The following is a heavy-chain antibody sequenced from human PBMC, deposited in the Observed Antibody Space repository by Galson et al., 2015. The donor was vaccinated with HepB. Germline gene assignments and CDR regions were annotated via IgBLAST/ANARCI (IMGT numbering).Heavy chain of an antibody. Sequence: SVKVSCKASGGTFSSYAISWVRQAPGQGLEWMGGIIPIFGTANYAQKFQGRVTITADESTSTAYMELSSLRSEDTAVYYCARAPYCGGDCYSYPDYWGQGTLVTVSS. D-gene: IGHD2-21*02. J-gene: IGHJ4*02. CDR1: GGTFSSYA. V-gene: IGHV1-69*13. CDR2: IIPIFGTA. CDR3: ARAPYCGGDCYSYPDY.